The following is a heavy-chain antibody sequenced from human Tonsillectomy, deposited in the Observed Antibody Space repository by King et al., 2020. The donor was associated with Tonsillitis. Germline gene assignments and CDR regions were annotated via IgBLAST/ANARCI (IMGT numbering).Heavy chain of an antibody. J-gene: IGHJ3*02. Sequence: VQLVESGGGVVQPGGSLRLSCAASGFTFSSYGMHWVRQAPGKGLEWVAFIRYDGSNKYYADSVKGRFTISRDNSKNTLYLQMNSLRAEDTAVYYCAKDQEYYDSSGYTDAFDIWGQGTMVTVSS. V-gene: IGHV3-30*02. CDR3: AKDQEYYDSSGYTDAFDI. CDR2: IRYDGSNK. D-gene: IGHD3-22*01. CDR1: GFTFSSYG.